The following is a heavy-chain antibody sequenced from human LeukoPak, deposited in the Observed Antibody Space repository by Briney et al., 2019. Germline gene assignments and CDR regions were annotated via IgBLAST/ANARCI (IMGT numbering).Heavy chain of an antibody. CDR3: ARDAISKQLEMDC. V-gene: IGHV3-21*01. CDR2: ISSSSSYI. J-gene: IGHJ4*02. Sequence: PGGSLRLSCAASGFTFSSYSMNWVRQAPGKGLEWVSSISSSSSYIYYADSVKGRFTISRDNAKNSLYLQMNSLRAEDTAVYYCARDAISKQLEMDCWGQGTLVTVSS. D-gene: IGHD6-6*01. CDR1: GFTFSSYS.